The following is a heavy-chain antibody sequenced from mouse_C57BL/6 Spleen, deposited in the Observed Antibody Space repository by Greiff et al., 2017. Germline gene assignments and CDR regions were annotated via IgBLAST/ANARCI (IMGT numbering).Heavy chain of an antibody. CDR3: TTRRGARDY. V-gene: IGHV14-1*01. Sequence: EVLVVQSGAELVKPGASVKLSCTASGFNFNDYYMHWVKQRPEQGLEWIGRIDPEDGDTEYAPKFKGKATMTADTSSNTADLQLSSLTSEDTAVYYWTTRRGARDYGGQGTSVTVSS. CDR1: GFNFNDYY. CDR2: IDPEDGDT. J-gene: IGHJ4*01.